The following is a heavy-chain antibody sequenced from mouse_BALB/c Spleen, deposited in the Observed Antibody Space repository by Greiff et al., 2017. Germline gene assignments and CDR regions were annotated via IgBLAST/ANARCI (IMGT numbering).Heavy chain of an antibody. CDR1: GFNFNDYY. Sequence: VQLQQSGAELVRPGALVKLSCKASGFNFNDYYMHWVKQRPEQGLEWIGWIDPENGNTIYDPKFQGKASITADTSSNTAYLQLSSLTSEDTAVYYCARHYGSSPYAMDYWGQGTSVTVSS. CDR2: IDPENGNT. D-gene: IGHD1-1*01. CDR3: ARHYGSSPYAMDY. J-gene: IGHJ4*01. V-gene: IGHV14-1*02.